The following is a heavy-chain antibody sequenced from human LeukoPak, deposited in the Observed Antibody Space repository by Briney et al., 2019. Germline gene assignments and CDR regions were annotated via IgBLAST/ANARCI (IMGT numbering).Heavy chain of an antibody. CDR3: ARSQGYYYGSGSYYNPTTGFDP. D-gene: IGHD3-10*01. J-gene: IGHJ5*02. Sequence: SETLSLTCAVSGGSFSGYYWSWIRQPPGKGLEWIGEINHSGSTSYNPSLKTRVTISVDTSKNQFSLKLSSVTAADTAVYYCARSQGYYYGSGSYYNPTTGFDPWGQGTLVTVSS. CDR2: INHSGST. V-gene: IGHV4-34*01. CDR1: GGSFSGYY.